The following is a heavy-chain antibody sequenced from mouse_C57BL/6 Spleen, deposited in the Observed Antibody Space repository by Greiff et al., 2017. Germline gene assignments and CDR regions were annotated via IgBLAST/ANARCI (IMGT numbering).Heavy chain of an antibody. V-gene: IGHV1-22*01. Sequence: EVQLQQSGPELVKPGASVKMSCKASGYTFTDYNMHWVKQSHGKSLEWIGYINPNNGGTSYNQKFKGKARLTVNKSSSTAYMELRSLTSEDSAVYYCARGGYGNYYFDYWGKGTTLTVSS. CDR1: GYTFTDYN. D-gene: IGHD2-1*01. CDR2: INPNNGGT. J-gene: IGHJ2*01. CDR3: ARGGYGNYYFDY.